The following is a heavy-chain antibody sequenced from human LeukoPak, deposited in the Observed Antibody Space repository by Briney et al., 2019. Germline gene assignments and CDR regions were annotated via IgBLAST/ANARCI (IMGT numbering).Heavy chain of an antibody. CDR1: GGSISSYY. CDR2: IYYSGST. V-gene: IGHV4-59*01. Sequence: SETLSLTCTVSGGSISSYYWSWIRQPPGKGLEWIGYIYYSGSTNYNPSLKSRVTISVDTSKNQFSLKLSSVTAADTAVYYCATSRAFRGAYYFDHWGQGTLVTVSS. CDR3: ATSRAFRGAYYFDH. J-gene: IGHJ4*02. D-gene: IGHD3-10*01.